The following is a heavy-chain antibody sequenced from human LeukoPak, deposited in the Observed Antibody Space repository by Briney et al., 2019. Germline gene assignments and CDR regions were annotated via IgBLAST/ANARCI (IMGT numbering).Heavy chain of an antibody. CDR2: ISSSSSYI. J-gene: IGHJ4*02. CDR1: RFTLSRHS. V-gene: IGHV3-21*01. CDR3: ARAAENYGGRFDS. D-gene: IGHD3-16*01. Sequence: GGSLRLSCAASRFTLSRHSMNWVRQAPGKGLEWVSSISSSSSYIYYSVSVKGRFTISRDNARNSLYLQMNSLRAEDTAVYYCARAAENYGGRFDSWGQGTLVTVSS.